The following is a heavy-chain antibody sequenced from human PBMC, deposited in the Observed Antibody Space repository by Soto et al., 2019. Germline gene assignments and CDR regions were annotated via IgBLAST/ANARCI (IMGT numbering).Heavy chain of an antibody. V-gene: IGHV1-18*01. D-gene: IGHD3-22*01. CDR2: ISAYNGNT. J-gene: IGHJ4*02. CDR1: GYTFTGYG. Sequence: GASVKVSCKASGYTFTGYGISWVRQAPGQGLEWMGWISAYNGNTNYAQKLQGRVTMTTDTSTSTAYMELRSLRSDDTAVYYCARRVYDSSGYFFLYFDYWGQGTLVTVSS. CDR3: ARRVYDSSGYFFLYFDY.